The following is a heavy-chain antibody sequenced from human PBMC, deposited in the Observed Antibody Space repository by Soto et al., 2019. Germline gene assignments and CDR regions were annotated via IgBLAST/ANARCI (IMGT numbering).Heavy chain of an antibody. Sequence: GSLRLSCAASGFSFSRYWMSWVRQAPGKGLEWVANIKQDGSEKYYVDSVKGRFTISRDNAKNSLYLQMNSLRAEDTAVYYCARACRWLDSYYFDYWGQGILVTVSS. J-gene: IGHJ4*02. CDR1: GFSFSRYW. D-gene: IGHD6-19*01. V-gene: IGHV3-7*04. CDR3: ARACRWLDSYYFDY. CDR2: IKQDGSEK.